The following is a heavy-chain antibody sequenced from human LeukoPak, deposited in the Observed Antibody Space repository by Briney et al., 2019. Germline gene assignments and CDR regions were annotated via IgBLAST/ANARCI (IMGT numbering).Heavy chain of an antibody. CDR2: ISPYSGAT. D-gene: IGHD2-21*02. CDR1: GYTFSAYY. J-gene: IGHJ4*02. Sequence: GASVKVSCKASGYTFSAYYVHWVRQAPGHGLEWMGWISPYSGATTYAQKSQGRVTLTSDTSITTAYLELTGLRSDDTAVYYCARVEGTAGTLDDWGQGTLVTVSS. CDR3: ARVEGTAGTLDD. V-gene: IGHV1-2*02.